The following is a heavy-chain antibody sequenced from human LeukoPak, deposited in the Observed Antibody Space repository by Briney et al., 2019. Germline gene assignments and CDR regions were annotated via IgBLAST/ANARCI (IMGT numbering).Heavy chain of an antibody. CDR3: AKGGYSGYETGLAY. Sequence: PGGSLRLSCAASGFTFSDYNMNWVRQVPGKGLESVSYMSRSGDIIYYADSVKGRFTISRDNAKNSLYLQMNSLRTEDTALYYCAKGGYSGYETGLAYWGQGTLVTVSS. CDR2: MSRSGDII. J-gene: IGHJ4*02. CDR1: GFTFSDYN. D-gene: IGHD5-12*01. V-gene: IGHV3-48*01.